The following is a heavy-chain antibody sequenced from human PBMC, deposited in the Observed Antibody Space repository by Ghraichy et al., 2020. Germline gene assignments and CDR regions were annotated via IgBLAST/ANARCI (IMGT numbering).Heavy chain of an antibody. CDR3: ARKVAAIKGASDY. V-gene: IGHV3-21*01. Sequence: LSLTCAASGFTFSDYSMNWVRQAPGKGLEWVSSISSSSGYIYYADSLKGRFTISRDNAKNSLYLQMNSLRADDTAVYYCARKVAAIKGASDYWGQGTLVTVSS. D-gene: IGHD2-21*02. CDR2: ISSSSGYI. J-gene: IGHJ4*02. CDR1: GFTFSDYS.